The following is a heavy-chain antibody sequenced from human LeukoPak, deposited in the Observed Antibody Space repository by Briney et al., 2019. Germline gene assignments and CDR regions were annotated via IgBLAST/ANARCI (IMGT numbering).Heavy chain of an antibody. J-gene: IGHJ4*02. CDR1: GGSISSYY. V-gene: IGHV4-59*01. CDR2: IYYSGST. CDR3: ASRNRVAGFFNY. Sequence: SETLSLTCTVSGGSISSYYWSWIRQPPGKGLEWIGYIYYSGSTNYNPSLKSRVTTSVDTSKNQFSLKLSSVTAADTAVYYCASRNRVAGFFNYWGQGTLVTVSS. D-gene: IGHD6-19*01.